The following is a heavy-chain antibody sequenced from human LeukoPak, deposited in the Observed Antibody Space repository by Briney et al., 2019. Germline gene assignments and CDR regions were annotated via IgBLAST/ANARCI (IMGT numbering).Heavy chain of an antibody. CDR1: GVTFSNYG. V-gene: IGHV3-23*01. CDR3: TKCVTYYDFWSGLYTDS. D-gene: IGHD3-3*01. Sequence: LAGGSLRLSCTASGVTFSNYGMSWVRQAPGKGLESVSVISGSGDNTHYADSVKGRFTLSRDNSKNTLYLQMNSLRAEDTAVYYCTKCVTYYDFWSGLYTDSWGQGTLVIVSS. J-gene: IGHJ4*02. CDR2: ISGSGDNT.